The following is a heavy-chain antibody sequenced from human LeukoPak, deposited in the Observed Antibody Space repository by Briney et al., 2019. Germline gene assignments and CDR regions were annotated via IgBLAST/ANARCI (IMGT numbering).Heavy chain of an antibody. CDR3: ARDVTALDS. CDR1: GFTFSSYW. D-gene: IGHD2-2*01. J-gene: IGHJ4*02. Sequence: PGGSLRLSCAASGFTFSSYWMSWVRQAPEKGLEWVANINQGGSEKYYVDSVRGRSTISRDNAKNSLYLQMNSLRADDTAVYYCARDVTALDSWGQGTLVTVSS. CDR2: INQGGSEK. V-gene: IGHV3-7*01.